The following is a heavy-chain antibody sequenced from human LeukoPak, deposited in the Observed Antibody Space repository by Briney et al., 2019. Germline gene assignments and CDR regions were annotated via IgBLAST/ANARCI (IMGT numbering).Heavy chain of an antibody. CDR3: AKADEMNMDY. CDR1: GFIFSSYG. Sequence: GGSLRLSCAASGFIFSSYGMHWVRQAPGKGLEWVAVIWYDGSIKYYADSVKGRFTISKDNSKNTLYLQMNSLRAEDTAVYYCAKADEMNMDYWGQGTLVTVSS. J-gene: IGHJ4*02. V-gene: IGHV3-33*06. D-gene: IGHD2/OR15-2a*01. CDR2: IWYDGSIK.